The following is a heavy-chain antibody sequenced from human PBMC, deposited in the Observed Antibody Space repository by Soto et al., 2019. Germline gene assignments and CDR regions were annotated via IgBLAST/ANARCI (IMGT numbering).Heavy chain of an antibody. J-gene: IGHJ3*02. Sequence: EVQLLESGGGLVQPGGSLRLSCAAPGFTFSSYAMSWVRQAPGKGLEWVSAISGSGGSTYYADSVKGRFTISRDNSKNTLDLQMNSLRAEDTAVYYCAKIPHSSSWYLDAFDIWGQGTMVTVSS. D-gene: IGHD6-13*01. CDR3: AKIPHSSSWYLDAFDI. CDR1: GFTFSSYA. CDR2: ISGSGGST. V-gene: IGHV3-23*01.